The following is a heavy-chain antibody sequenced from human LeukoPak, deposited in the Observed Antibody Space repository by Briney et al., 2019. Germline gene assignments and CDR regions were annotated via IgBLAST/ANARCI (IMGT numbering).Heavy chain of an antibody. Sequence: SETLSLTCTVSGGSISSYYWGWIRQPPGKGLEWIGYIYYSGSTSYNPSLKSRVTISVVTSKNQFPLKLSSVTAADTAVYYCARGSIAVAGTQGPLFDYWGQGNLVTVSS. D-gene: IGHD6-19*01. CDR2: IYYSGST. CDR1: GGSISSYY. V-gene: IGHV4-59*01. CDR3: ARGSIAVAGTQGPLFDY. J-gene: IGHJ4*02.